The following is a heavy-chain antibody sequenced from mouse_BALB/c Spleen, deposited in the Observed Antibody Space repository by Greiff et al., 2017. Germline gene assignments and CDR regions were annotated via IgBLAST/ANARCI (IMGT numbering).Heavy chain of an antibody. CDR1: GFTFSSFG. Sequence: EVKLVESGGGLVQPGGSRKLSCAASGFTFSSFGMHWVRQAPEKGLEWVAYISSGSSTIYYADTVKGRFTISRDNPKNTLFLQMTSLRSEDTAMYYCARSKGNSSYAMDYWGQGTSVTVSS. CDR2: ISSGSSTI. CDR3: ARSKGNSSYAMDY. J-gene: IGHJ4*01. D-gene: IGHD2-1*01. V-gene: IGHV5-17*02.